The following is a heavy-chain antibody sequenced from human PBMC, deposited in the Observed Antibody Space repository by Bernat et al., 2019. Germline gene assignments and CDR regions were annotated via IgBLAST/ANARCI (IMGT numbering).Heavy chain of an antibody. CDR3: ARGGPYNDFWSGYEGRYYHYAMDV. V-gene: IGHV4-59*01. J-gene: IGHJ6*02. Sequence: QVQLQESGPGLVKPSETLSLTCTVSGGSMSSDYWSWIRQPPGKGLEWIGYIDDTGSTNYNPSLKSRVTISLETSKNQFSLKLTSVTAADTALYYCARGGPYNDFWSGYEGRYYHYAMDVWGQGTTVTVSS. CDR2: IDDTGST. D-gene: IGHD3-3*01. CDR1: GGSMSSDY.